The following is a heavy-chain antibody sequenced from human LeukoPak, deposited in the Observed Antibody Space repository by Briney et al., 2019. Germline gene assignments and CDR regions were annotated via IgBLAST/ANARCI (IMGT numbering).Heavy chain of an antibody. Sequence: GGSLRLSCVASGFIFSYYDMDWVRQAPGKGLEWISYISSSRSIMYYAGSVLGRFTVSRDNAENTLYLQMNSLRGDDTAVYYCARHNRGSPDYWGQGTLVTVSS. D-gene: IGHD3-10*01. CDR3: ARHNRGSPDY. V-gene: IGHV3-48*01. J-gene: IGHJ4*02. CDR1: GFIFSYYD. CDR2: ISSSRSIM.